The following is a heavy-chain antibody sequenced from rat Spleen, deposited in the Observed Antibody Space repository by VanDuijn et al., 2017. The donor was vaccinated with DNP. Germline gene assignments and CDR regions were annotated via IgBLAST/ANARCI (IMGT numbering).Heavy chain of an antibody. CDR3: ARWPGYNPPYAMDA. D-gene: IGHD1-4*01. CDR2: ISYSGST. V-gene: IGHV3-1*01. J-gene: IGHJ4*01. CDR1: GYSFTSNY. Sequence: EVQLQESGPGLVKPSQSLSLTCSVTGYSFTSNYWGWIRKFPGNKMEWIGHISYSGSTSYNPSLKSRISITRDTSKNQFFLQVNSVNTEDTATYYCARWPGYNPPYAMDAWGQGTSVTVSS.